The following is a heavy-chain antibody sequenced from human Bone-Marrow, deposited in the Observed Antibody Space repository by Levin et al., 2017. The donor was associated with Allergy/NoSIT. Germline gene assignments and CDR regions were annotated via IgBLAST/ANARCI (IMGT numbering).Heavy chain of an antibody. V-gene: IGHV3-7*04. CDR2: IKQDGSEK. CDR1: GFTFSSYW. D-gene: IGHD2-2*01. J-gene: IGHJ6*03. CDR3: ARSWAGYCSSTSCYAAHMDV. Sequence: GGSLRLSCAASGFTFSSYWMSWVRQAPGKGLEWVANIKQDGSEKYYVDSVKGRFTISRDNAKNSLYLQMNSLRAEDTAVYYCARSWAGYCSSTSCYAAHMDVWGKGTTVTVSS.